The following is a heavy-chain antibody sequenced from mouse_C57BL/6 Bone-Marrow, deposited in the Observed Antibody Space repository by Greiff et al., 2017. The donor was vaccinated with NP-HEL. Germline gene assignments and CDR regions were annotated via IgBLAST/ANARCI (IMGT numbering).Heavy chain of an antibody. CDR3: TFEGYFDV. V-gene: IGHV14-4*01. Sequence: DVKLQESGAELVRPGASVKLSCTASGFNIKDDYMHWVKQRPEQGLEWIGWIDPENGDTEYASKFQGKATITADTSSNTAYLQLSSLTSEDTAVYYCTFEGYFDVWGTGTTVTVSS. CDR2: IDPENGDT. CDR1: GFNIKDDY. J-gene: IGHJ1*03.